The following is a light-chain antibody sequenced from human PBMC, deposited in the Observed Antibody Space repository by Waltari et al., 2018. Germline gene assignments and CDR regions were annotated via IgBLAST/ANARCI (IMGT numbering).Light chain of an antibody. J-gene: IGLJ2*01. Sequence: NFMLTQPHSVSESPGKTVTISCTRSSGSIASNYVPWYQRRPGSVPTTVIYEDNQRPAGVPDRLSGSIDSSYNSASLTISGLQTEDEADYYCQSHDANHYVVFGGGTKVTVL. CDR2: EDN. V-gene: IGLV6-57*03. CDR1: SGSIASNY. CDR3: QSHDANHYVV.